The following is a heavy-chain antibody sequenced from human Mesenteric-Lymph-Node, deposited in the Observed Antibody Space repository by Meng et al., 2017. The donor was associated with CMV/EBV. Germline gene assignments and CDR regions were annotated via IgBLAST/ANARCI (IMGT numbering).Heavy chain of an antibody. J-gene: IGHJ4*02. CDR1: GGSFGGNY. V-gene: IGHV4-34*01. D-gene: IGHD4-23*01. CDR2: INHSGST. Sequence: VQRHEWGAGLSKRSWTRSLTCAVYGGSFGGNYGSLIRQPPGKGLGWMGEINHSGSTNYNPSLKSRVTISVDTSKNQFSLKLSSVTAADTAVYYCARHQRWLKSEGGFNYWGQGTLVTVSS. CDR3: ARHQRWLKSEGGFNY.